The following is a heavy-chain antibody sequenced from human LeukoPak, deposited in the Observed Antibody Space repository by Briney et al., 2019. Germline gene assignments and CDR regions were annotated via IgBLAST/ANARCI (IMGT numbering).Heavy chain of an antibody. D-gene: IGHD6-19*01. Sequence: SETLSLTCTVSGGSISSYYWSWIRQPPGKGLEWIGYIYYSGSTNYNPSLKSRVTISVDTSKNQFSLKLSSVTAADTAVYYCARGLMKGVAGRGEVHYLGQGTLVTVSS. V-gene: IGHV4-59*01. J-gene: IGHJ4*02. CDR2: IYYSGST. CDR1: GGSISSYY. CDR3: ARGLMKGVAGRGEVHY.